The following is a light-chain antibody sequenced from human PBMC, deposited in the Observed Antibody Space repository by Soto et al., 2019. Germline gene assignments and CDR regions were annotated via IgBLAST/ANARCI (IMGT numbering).Light chain of an antibody. Sequence: EIVMTQSPATLSVSPGERATLSCRASQSVSSNLAWYQQKPGQAPRLLIYGASTRATGIPARFSGSGSGTDFTLTIISLQSEDFAVYYCQQYNNWLWTFGQGTKLEIK. J-gene: IGKJ1*01. CDR1: QSVSSN. V-gene: IGKV3-15*01. CDR2: GAS. CDR3: QQYNNWLWT.